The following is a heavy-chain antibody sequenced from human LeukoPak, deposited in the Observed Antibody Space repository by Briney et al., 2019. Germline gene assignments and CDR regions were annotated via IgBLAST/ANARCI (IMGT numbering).Heavy chain of an antibody. CDR1: GFTFSSYA. V-gene: IGHV3-30-3*01. Sequence: PGGSLRLSCAASGFTFSSYAMHWVRQAPGKGLEWVAVISYDGSNKYYADSVKGRFTISRDNSKNTLYLQMNSLRAEDTAVYYCAKAGSGYLYYFDYWGQGTLVTVSS. CDR3: AKAGSGYLYYFDY. D-gene: IGHD3-22*01. CDR2: ISYDGSNK. J-gene: IGHJ4*02.